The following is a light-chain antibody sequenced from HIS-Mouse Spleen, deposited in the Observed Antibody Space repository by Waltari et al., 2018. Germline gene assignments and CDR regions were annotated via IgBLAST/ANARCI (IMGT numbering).Light chain of an antibody. CDR1: QSVSSY. Sequence: EIELTQSPATLSLSPGERATLSCRASQSVSSYLAWYQQKPGQAPRLLIYDAPNRATGIPARFSGSGSGTDFTLTISSLEPEDFAVYYCQQRSNWPTFGGGTKVEIK. V-gene: IGKV3-11*01. CDR2: DAP. J-gene: IGKJ4*01. CDR3: QQRSNWPT.